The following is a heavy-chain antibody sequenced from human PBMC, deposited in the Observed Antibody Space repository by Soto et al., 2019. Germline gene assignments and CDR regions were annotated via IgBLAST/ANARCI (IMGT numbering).Heavy chain of an antibody. D-gene: IGHD1-26*01. Sequence: QVQLQESGPGLVKPSETLSLTCTVSGGSVSSGSYYWSWIRQPPGKGLEWIGYIYYSGSTNYNPSLKSRCTISVDTAKNQFSLKLSSGTAADTAVYYCARDYASRIGGSGNGFDYWGQGTLVTVSS. CDR3: ARDYASRIGGSGNGFDY. CDR1: GGSVSSGSYY. J-gene: IGHJ4*02. V-gene: IGHV4-61*01. CDR2: IYYSGST.